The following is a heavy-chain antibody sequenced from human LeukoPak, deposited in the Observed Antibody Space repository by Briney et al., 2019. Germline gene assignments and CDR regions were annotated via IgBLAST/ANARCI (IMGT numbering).Heavy chain of an antibody. D-gene: IGHD4-17*01. V-gene: IGHV3-7*01. J-gene: IGHJ4*02. CDR2: IKNDGSEK. Sequence: PGGSLRLSCAASGFPFSTYWITWVRQAPGKGLEWVANIKNDGSEKYYVDSVKGRFTISRDDAKNSLYLQMSSLRAEDTAVYYCARGPNFGDYVDFLDYWGQGALVTVSS. CDR1: GFPFSTYW. CDR3: ARGPNFGDYVDFLDY.